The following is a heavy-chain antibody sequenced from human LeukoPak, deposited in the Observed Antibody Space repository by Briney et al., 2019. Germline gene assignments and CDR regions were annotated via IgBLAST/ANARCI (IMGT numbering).Heavy chain of an antibody. CDR3: AKRLGDPRAFDY. CDR2: ISGTSGTI. CDR1: GFTFSKYA. D-gene: IGHD2-21*02. Sequence: PGGSLRLSCAASGFTFSKYAMSWVRQAPGKGLEWVSGISGTSGTINYAAPVKGRFTISRDNSKNTLYLQMNSLRVDDMAVYYCAKRLGDPRAFDYWGQGTLVTVSS. V-gene: IGHV3-23*01. J-gene: IGHJ4*02.